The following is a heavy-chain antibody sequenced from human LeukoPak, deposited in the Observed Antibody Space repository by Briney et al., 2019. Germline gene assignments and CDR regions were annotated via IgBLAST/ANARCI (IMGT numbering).Heavy chain of an antibody. CDR3: ARDKADFWSGPNWFDP. V-gene: IGHV1-2*02. Sequence: EASVKVSCKASGYTFTGYYMHWVRQAPGQGLEWMGWINPNSGGTNYAQKFQGRVTMTRDTSISTAYMELSSLRSEDTAVYYCARDKADFWSGPNWFDPWGQGTLVTVSS. CDR1: GYTFTGYY. J-gene: IGHJ5*02. CDR2: INPNSGGT. D-gene: IGHD3-3*01.